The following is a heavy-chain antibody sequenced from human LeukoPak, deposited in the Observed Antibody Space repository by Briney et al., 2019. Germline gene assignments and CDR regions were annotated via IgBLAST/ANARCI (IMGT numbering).Heavy chain of an antibody. CDR3: AREDVHITLATSGAFDI. D-gene: IGHD6-19*01. V-gene: IGHV3-74*01. CDR2: IISDGSST. CDR1: GFTFSRFW. J-gene: IGHJ3*02. Sequence: GGSLRLSCAASGFTFSRFWMHWVRQAPGKGMVWVSRIISDGSSTNYADSVKGRFTISRDNAKNTLYLQMNSLRAEDTALYYCAREDVHITLATSGAFDIWGQGTMVTVSS.